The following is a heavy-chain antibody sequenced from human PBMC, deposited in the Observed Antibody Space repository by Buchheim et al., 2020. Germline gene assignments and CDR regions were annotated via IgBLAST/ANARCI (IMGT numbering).Heavy chain of an antibody. D-gene: IGHD3-10*01. J-gene: IGHJ5*02. CDR3: ARDYITYGSIDFGH. CDR2: ISWDGGST. CDR1: GFTFDDYA. Sequence: EVQLVESGGVVVQPGGSLRLSCAASGFTFDDYAMHWVRQAPGKGLEWVSLISWDGGSTYYADSVKGRFTISRDNSKNSLYLQMNSLRVEDTAVYYCARDYITYGSIDFGHWGQGTL. V-gene: IGHV3-43D*04.